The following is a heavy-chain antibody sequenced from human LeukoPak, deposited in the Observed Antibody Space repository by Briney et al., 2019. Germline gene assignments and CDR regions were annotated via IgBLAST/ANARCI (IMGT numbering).Heavy chain of an antibody. CDR2: INPNSGGT. D-gene: IGHD3-22*01. J-gene: IGHJ4*02. V-gene: IGHV1-2*02. CDR1: GYTFTGYY. Sequence: ASVKVSCKASGYTFTGYYMHWVRQAPGQGLEWMGWINPNSGGTNYAQKFQGRVTMTRDTSISTAYMELSRLRSDDTAVYYCARAQYYYDSSGAYWGQGTLVTVS. CDR3: ARAQYYYDSSGAY.